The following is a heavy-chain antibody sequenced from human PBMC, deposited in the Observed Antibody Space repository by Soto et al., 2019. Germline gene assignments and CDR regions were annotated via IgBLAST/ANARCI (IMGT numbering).Heavy chain of an antibody. CDR3: ARSPNTYGDYPFDY. J-gene: IGHJ4*02. CDR1: GYTFTSYG. Sequence: ASVKVSCKASGYTFTSYGISWVRQAPGQGLEWMGWISAYNGNTNYAQRLQGRVTMTTDTSTSTAYMELRSLRSDDTAVYYCARSPNTYGDYPFDYWGQGTLVTSPQ. CDR2: ISAYNGNT. D-gene: IGHD4-17*01. V-gene: IGHV1-18*01.